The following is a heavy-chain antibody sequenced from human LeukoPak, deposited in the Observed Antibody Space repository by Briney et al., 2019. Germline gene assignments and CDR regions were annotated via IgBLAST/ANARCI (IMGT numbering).Heavy chain of an antibody. CDR2: FDPEDGET. D-gene: IGHD3-22*01. Sequence: GASVKVSCKVSGYTLTELSMHWVRQAPGKGLEWMGGFDPEDGETIYAQKFQGRVTMTEDTSTDTAYMELSSLRSEDTAVYYCATAYYDSSGWTFFDYWGQGTLVTVSS. J-gene: IGHJ4*02. CDR1: GYTLTELS. V-gene: IGHV1-24*01. CDR3: ATAYYDSSGWTFFDY.